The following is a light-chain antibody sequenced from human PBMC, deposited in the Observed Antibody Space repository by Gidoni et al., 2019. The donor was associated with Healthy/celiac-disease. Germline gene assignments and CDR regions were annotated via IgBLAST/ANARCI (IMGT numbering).Light chain of an antibody. J-gene: IGKJ3*01. CDR1: QSISSY. CDR3: QRSYSTPFT. CDR2: AAS. Sequence: DIQMTQSPSSLSASVGDRVTITCRASQSISSYINWYQQKPRKAPKLLIYAASSLQSGVPSRFSGSGSGTDFTLTISSLQPEDFATYYWQRSYSTPFTFGPGTKVDIK. V-gene: IGKV1-39*01.